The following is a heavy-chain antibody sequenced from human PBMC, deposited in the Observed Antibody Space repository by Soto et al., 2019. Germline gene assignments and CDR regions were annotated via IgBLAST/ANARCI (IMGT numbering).Heavy chain of an antibody. CDR3: AKDSPVGVPLLRDLHD. Sequence: GGTMRLSCEASGFTFSNYGMSWVRQAQGEGLEWVSVISGSGGSTYYADSVKGRFTLSRDNSKNTVYLQMNSLRAEDTAVYYCAKDSPVGVPLLRDLHDWGQGTLVTVSS. V-gene: IGHV3-23*01. CDR2: ISGSGGST. D-gene: IGHD2-15*01. J-gene: IGHJ1*01. CDR1: GFTFSNYG.